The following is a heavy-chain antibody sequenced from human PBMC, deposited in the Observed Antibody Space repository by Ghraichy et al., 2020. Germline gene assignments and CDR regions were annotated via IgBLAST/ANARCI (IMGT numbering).Heavy chain of an antibody. CDR2: IGSRGTYI. V-gene: IGHV3-21*01. CDR3: ARDFVEVIAVPANWFDP. D-gene: IGHD2-21*01. Sequence: GESLNISCAASGFSLRSYSMNWVRQAPGKGLEWVSSIGSRGTYIFYAESVKGRFTVSRDDSKNLLYLQMNNLRVEDTAIYYCARDFVEVIAVPANWFDPWGQGTMVSVSS. CDR1: GFSLRSYS. J-gene: IGHJ5*02.